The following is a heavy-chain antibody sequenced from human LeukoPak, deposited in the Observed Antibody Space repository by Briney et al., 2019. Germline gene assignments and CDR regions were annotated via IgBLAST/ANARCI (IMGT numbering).Heavy chain of an antibody. V-gene: IGHV3-48*02. CDR2: ISSSSSTI. CDR1: GFTFSSSR. D-gene: IGHD3-3*01. CDR3: ARDEPHFSIFGVAPYYFDY. J-gene: IGHJ4*02. Sequence: PGGSLRLSCEVSGFTFSSSRMNWVRQAPGKGLEWVSYISSSSSTIYYADSVKGRFTISRDNAKNSLYLQMNSLRDEDTAVYYCARDEPHFSIFGVAPYYFDYWGQGTLVTVSS.